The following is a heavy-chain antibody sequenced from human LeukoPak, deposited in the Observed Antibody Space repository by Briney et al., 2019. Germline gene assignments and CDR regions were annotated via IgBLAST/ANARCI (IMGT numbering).Heavy chain of an antibody. V-gene: IGHV4-59*08. D-gene: IGHD3-3*01. Sequence: PSETLSLTCTVSGGSISSYYWSWIRQPPGKGLEWIGYIYYSGSTNYNPSLKSRVTISVDTSKNQFSLKLSSVTAADTAVYYCARLYDFWNSQDYYYYGMDVWGQGTTVTVSS. CDR3: ARLYDFWNSQDYYYYGMDV. J-gene: IGHJ6*02. CDR1: GGSISSYY. CDR2: IYYSGST.